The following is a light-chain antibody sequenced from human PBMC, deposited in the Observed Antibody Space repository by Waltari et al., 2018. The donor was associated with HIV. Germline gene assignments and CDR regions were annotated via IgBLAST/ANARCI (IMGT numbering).Light chain of an antibody. CDR3: HQYGGSPKT. J-gene: IGKJ1*01. Sequence: EIVLTQSPGTLSLSPGERATLSCRASHSFSNNYLAWYQQKPGQAPRLFIYGASSRATGIPDRFSGSGSGTDFTLTISRLEPEDFAVYYCHQYGGSPKTFGQGTKVEI. CDR2: GAS. V-gene: IGKV3-20*01. CDR1: HSFSNNY.